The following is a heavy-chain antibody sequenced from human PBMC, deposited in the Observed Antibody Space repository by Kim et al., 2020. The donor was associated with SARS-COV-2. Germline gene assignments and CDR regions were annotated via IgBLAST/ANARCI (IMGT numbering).Heavy chain of an antibody. J-gene: IGHJ6*03. Sequence: ASVKVSCKASGYTFTGYYMHWVRQAPGQGLEWMGRINPNSGGTNYAQKFQGRVTMTRDTSISTAYMELSRLRSDDTAVYYCARAMFKGDTHNYYYYYYMDVWGKGTTVTVSS. V-gene: IGHV1-2*06. CDR2: INPNSGGT. D-gene: IGHD3-10*02. CDR3: ARAMFKGDTHNYYYYYYMDV. CDR1: GYTFTGYY.